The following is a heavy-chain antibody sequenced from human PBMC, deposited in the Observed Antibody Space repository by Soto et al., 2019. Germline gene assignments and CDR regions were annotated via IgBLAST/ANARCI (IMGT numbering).Heavy chain of an antibody. CDR2: ISGSGGST. D-gene: IGHD3-22*01. V-gene: IGHV3-23*01. Sequence: PGGSLRLSCAASGFTFSSYAMSWVRQAPGKGLEWVSAISGSGGSTYYADSVKGRFTISRDNSKNTLYLQMNSLRAEDTAVYYCAKRDDSSGYYHRYGMDVWGQGTTVTVSS. CDR1: GFTFSSYA. CDR3: AKRDDSSGYYHRYGMDV. J-gene: IGHJ6*02.